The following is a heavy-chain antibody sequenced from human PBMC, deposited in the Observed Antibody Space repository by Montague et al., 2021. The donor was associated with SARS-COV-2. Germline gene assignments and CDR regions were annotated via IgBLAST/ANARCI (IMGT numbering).Heavy chain of an antibody. D-gene: IGHD3-3*01. CDR3: ARDPWRIAIFGVVTRYGMDV. J-gene: IGHJ6*02. Sequence: SETLSLTCIVSGGSVSSGSYYWSWIRPPPGKGLEWIGYIYYSGSTNYNPSLKSRVTISVDTSKNQFSLKLSSVTAADTAVYYCARDPWRIAIFGVVTRYGMDVWGQGTTVTVSS. V-gene: IGHV4-61*01. CDR2: IYYSGST. CDR1: GGSVSSGSYY.